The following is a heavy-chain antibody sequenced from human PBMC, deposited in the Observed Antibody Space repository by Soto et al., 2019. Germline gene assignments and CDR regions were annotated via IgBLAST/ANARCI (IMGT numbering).Heavy chain of an antibody. CDR1: GFTFSSYG. CDR3: ARGLRPYSNYVGFDY. Sequence: GESLKISCAASGFTFSSYGMHWVRQAPGKGLEWVAVIWYDGSNKYYADSVKGRFTISRDNSKNTLYLQMNSLRAEDTAVYYCARGLRPYSNYVGFDYWGQGTLVTVSS. D-gene: IGHD4-4*01. CDR2: IWYDGSNK. V-gene: IGHV3-33*01. J-gene: IGHJ4*02.